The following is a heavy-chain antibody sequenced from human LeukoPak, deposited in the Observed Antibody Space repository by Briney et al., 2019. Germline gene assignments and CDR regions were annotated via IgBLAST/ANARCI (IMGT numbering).Heavy chain of an antibody. CDR1: GYTFTSYD. CDR2: MNPNNGNT. CDR3: AIVPETRYAIPRDY. D-gene: IGHD2-8*01. J-gene: IGHJ4*02. Sequence: GPVKVSCKASGYTFTSYDINWVRQATGQGLEWMGWMNPNNGNTGYAQKFQGRVTMTRNTSINTAYMELSSLRSEDTAVYYCAIVPETRYAIPRDYWGQGTLVTVSS. V-gene: IGHV1-8*01.